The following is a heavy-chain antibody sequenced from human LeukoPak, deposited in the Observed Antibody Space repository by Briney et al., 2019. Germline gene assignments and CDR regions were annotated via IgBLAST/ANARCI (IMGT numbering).Heavy chain of an antibody. D-gene: IGHD4-11*01. CDR2: IKRDGRST. J-gene: IGHJ4*02. V-gene: IGHV3-74*01. CDR1: GFTFSSSW. CDR3: AREIPTDD. Sequence: PGGSLRLSCAASGFTFSSSWMHWVRQVPGKGLVWVSCIKRDGRSTSYADSVKGRFTISRDNAKNTLYLQMNSLRAEDTAVYYCAREIPTDDWGQGTLVTVSS.